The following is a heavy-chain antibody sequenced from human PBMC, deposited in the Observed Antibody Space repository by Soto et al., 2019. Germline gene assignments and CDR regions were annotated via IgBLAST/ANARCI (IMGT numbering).Heavy chain of an antibody. CDR3: ARVYCGGDCYSGIAVTTTAPVYFDY. CDR2: ISAYNGNT. Sequence: ASVKGSFKASGYTLSSYGISWVRQAPGQRPEGMGWISAYNGNTNYAQKLQGRVTMTTDTSTSTAYMELRSLRSDDTAVYYCARVYCGGDCYSGIAVTTTAPVYFDYWGQGTLVTVSS. V-gene: IGHV1-18*01. D-gene: IGHD2-21*02. J-gene: IGHJ4*02. CDR1: GYTLSSYG.